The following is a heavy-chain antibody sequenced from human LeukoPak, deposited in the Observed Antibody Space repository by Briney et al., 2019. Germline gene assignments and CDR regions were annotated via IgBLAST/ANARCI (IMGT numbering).Heavy chain of an antibody. CDR3: AREKTTVTTGFYY. J-gene: IGHJ4*02. V-gene: IGHV4-4*07. Sequence: SATLSLTCTVSSGSISSYYWSWVRQPAGKGLEWIGRIYTSASTNYHPSLKRRVTMSVDTSKNQFSLKLSSVPAADTAVYDCAREKTTVTTGFYYWGQGTLVTVSS. CDR1: SGSISSYY. D-gene: IGHD4-17*01. CDR2: IYTSAST.